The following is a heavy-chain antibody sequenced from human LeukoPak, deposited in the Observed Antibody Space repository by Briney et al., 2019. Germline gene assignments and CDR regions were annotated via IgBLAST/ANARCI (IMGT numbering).Heavy chain of an antibody. CDR2: IHTSAST. CDR1: GASIRGYS. Sequence: SETLSLTCSVSGASIRGYSWSWLRQPAGKGLEWIGRIHTSASTEYNPSLKSRVTMSVDTPKNQFSLKLNSVTAADTAVYFCARDDNSEYSDDAFDIWGQGTLVTVSS. CDR3: ARDDNSEYSDDAFDI. D-gene: IGHD1-26*01. J-gene: IGHJ3*02. V-gene: IGHV4-4*07.